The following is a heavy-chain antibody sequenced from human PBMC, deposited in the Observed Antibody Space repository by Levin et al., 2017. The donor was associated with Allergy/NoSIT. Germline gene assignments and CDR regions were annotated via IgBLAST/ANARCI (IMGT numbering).Heavy chain of an antibody. J-gene: IGHJ4*02. CDR2: INSAGTTT. Sequence: GGSLRLSCAASGFTFSNYWMHWVRQAPGKGLVWVSHINSAGTTTNYADSVKGRFTLSRHNAENTLYLQLNSLRAEDTAVYFCARGGCSSTSGLDYWGQGTLVTVSS. CDR3: ARGGCSSTSGLDY. V-gene: IGHV3-74*01. CDR1: GFTFSNYW. D-gene: IGHD2-2*01.